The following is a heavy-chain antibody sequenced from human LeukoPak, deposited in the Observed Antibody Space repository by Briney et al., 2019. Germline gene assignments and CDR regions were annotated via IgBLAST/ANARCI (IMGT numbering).Heavy chain of an antibody. CDR2: INPSGGST. D-gene: IGHD6-13*01. J-gene: IGHJ4*02. Sequence: ASVKVSCKASGFTFTSSAVHWVRQAPGQGLEWMGIINPSGGSTSYAQKFQGRVTMTRDTSTSTVYMELSSLRSEDTAVYYCARALLPGIAAAATSYWGQGTLVTVSS. CDR3: ARALLPGIAAAATSY. CDR1: GFTFTSSA. V-gene: IGHV1-46*01.